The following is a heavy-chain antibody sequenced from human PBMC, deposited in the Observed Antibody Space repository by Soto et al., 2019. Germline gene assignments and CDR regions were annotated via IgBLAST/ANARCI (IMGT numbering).Heavy chain of an antibody. CDR3: ARAGWVITFGGVIAGFDY. D-gene: IGHD3-16*02. V-gene: IGHV3-48*03. CDR1: GFTFSSYE. Sequence: PGGSLRLSCAASGFTFSSYEMNWVRQAPGKGLEWVSYISSSGSTIYYADSVKGRFTISRDNAKNSLYLQMNSLRAEDTAVYYCARAGWVITFGGVIAGFDYWGQGTLVTVSS. J-gene: IGHJ4*02. CDR2: ISSSGSTI.